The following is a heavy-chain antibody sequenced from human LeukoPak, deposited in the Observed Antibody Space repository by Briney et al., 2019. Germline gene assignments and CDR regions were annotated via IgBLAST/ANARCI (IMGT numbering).Heavy chain of an antibody. D-gene: IGHD6-19*01. CDR1: GFTFSSYA. V-gene: IGHV3-23*01. CDR2: ISDSGGST. J-gene: IGHJ5*02. CDR3: ARGSSGWSP. Sequence: GGSLRLSCAASGFTFSSYAMSWVRQAPGKGLEWVSTISDSGGSTYYADSVKGRFTISRDNVKNSLYLQMNSLRAEDTAVYYCARGSSGWSPWGQGTLVTVSS.